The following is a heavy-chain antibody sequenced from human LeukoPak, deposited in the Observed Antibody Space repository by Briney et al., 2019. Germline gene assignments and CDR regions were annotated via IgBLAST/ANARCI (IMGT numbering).Heavy chain of an antibody. D-gene: IGHD2-2*01. CDR3: ARRTSSTSKKENWFDP. J-gene: IGHJ5*02. V-gene: IGHV5-51*01. CDR2: IYPGDSDT. Sequence: GESLKISCKGSGYGFTSYWIGWVRQMPGKGLEWMGIIYPGDSDTRYSPSFQGQGTISADKSISTAYLQWSSLKASDTAMYYCARRTSSTSKKENWFDPWGQGTLVTVSS. CDR1: GYGFTSYW.